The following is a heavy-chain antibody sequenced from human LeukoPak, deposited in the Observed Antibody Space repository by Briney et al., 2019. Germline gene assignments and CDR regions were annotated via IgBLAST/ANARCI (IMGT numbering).Heavy chain of an antibody. Sequence: GGSLRLSCVVSGSTFSNAWMNWVRQAPGKGLEWVGRIKSKSDGGTTEYAAPVKGRFTISRDDSKNTLYLQMNSLKTEDTAVYYCSTARDPGFYPDYWGQGTLVTVSS. CDR3: STARDPGFYPDY. CDR2: IKSKSDGGTT. D-gene: IGHD3-9*01. V-gene: IGHV3-15*01. CDR1: GSTFSNAW. J-gene: IGHJ4*02.